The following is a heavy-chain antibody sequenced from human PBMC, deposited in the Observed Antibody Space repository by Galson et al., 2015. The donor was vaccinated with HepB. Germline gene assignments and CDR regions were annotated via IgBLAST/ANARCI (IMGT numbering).Heavy chain of an antibody. CDR3: ASSQGDYLGWFDP. Sequence: ETLSLTCTVSGGSISSYYWSWIRQPPGKGLEWIGYIYYSGSTNYNPSLKSRVTISVDTSKNQFSLKLSSVTAADTAVYYCASSQGDYLGWFDPWGQGTLVTVSS. CDR1: GGSISSYY. J-gene: IGHJ5*02. CDR2: IYYSGST. D-gene: IGHD4-17*01. V-gene: IGHV4-59*01.